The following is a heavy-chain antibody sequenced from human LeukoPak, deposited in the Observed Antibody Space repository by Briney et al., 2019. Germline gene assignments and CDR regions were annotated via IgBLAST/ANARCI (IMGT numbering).Heavy chain of an antibody. D-gene: IGHD6-19*01. Sequence: GGSLRLSCAASGFTFSIFGMHWVRQAPGKGLEYVSAINSNGAGTNYANSVKGRFTISRDNFENTVYLQMGSLRAEDMAVYYCARRHSSGELDYWGQGTLVTVSS. V-gene: IGHV3-64*01. CDR3: ARRHSSGELDY. CDR1: GFTFSIFG. CDR2: INSNGAGT. J-gene: IGHJ4*02.